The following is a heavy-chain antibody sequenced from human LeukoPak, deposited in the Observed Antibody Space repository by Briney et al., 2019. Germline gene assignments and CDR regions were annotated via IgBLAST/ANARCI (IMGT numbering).Heavy chain of an antibody. CDR1: GFTFSSLW. Sequence: PGGSLRLSCAASGFTFSSLWMSWARQAPGKGLEWVGNIKQDGSEKFYVDSVKDRFTIFRDNAKESLYLQMNSLRAEDTAVYYCARVGQWMVFDYWGQGTLVTVSS. D-gene: IGHD6-19*01. CDR2: IKQDGSEK. CDR3: ARVGQWMVFDY. J-gene: IGHJ4*02. V-gene: IGHV3-7*03.